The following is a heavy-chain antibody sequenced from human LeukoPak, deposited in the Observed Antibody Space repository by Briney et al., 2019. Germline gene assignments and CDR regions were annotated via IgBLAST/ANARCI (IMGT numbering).Heavy chain of an antibody. D-gene: IGHD5/OR15-5a*01. J-gene: IGHJ4*02. CDR2: IRSKANSYAT. CDR1: GFTFSGSA. Sequence: PGGSLRLSCAAYGFTFSGSAMHWVRQASGKGLEWFGRIRSKANSYATAYAASVKGRFTISRDDSKNTAYLQMNSLKTEDTAVYYCTRLLTVYGHWGQGTLVTVSS. V-gene: IGHV3-73*01. CDR3: TRLLTVYGH.